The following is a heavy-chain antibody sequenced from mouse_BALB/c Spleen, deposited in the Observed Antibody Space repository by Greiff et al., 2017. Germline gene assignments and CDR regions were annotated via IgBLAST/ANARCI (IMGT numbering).Heavy chain of an antibody. CDR3: ARGYAMDY. J-gene: IGHJ4*01. CDR2: ISYDGSN. CDR1: GYSITSGYY. V-gene: IGHV3-6*02. Sequence: VQLKESGPGLVKPSQSLSLTCSVTGYSITSGYYWNWIRQFPGNKLEWMGYISYDGSNNYNPSLKNRISITRDTSKNQFFLKLNSVTTEDTATYYCARGYAMDYWGQGTSVTVSS.